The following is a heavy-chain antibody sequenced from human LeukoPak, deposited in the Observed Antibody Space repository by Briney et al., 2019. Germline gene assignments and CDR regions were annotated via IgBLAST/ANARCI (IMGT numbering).Heavy chain of an antibody. J-gene: IGHJ3*02. Sequence: GGSLRLSCAASGFTFSTYWMSWVRQAPGKGLEWVANIKPDGGEKYYVDSVKGRFTISRDNAKNSLNLQMNSLRVEDTAVYYCARRKHSGSYFSGFDAFDIWGQGTMVTVSS. CDR2: IKPDGGEK. V-gene: IGHV3-7*01. D-gene: IGHD1-26*01. CDR3: ARRKHSGSYFSGFDAFDI. CDR1: GFTFSTYW.